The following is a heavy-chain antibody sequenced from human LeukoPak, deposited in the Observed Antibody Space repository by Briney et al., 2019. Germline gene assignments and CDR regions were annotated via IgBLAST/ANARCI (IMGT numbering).Heavy chain of an antibody. D-gene: IGHD4-23*01. J-gene: IGHJ4*02. CDR2: IASDGSST. V-gene: IGHV3-74*01. CDR1: GFTFSSYW. Sequence: TGGSLRLSCAASGFTFSSYWMNWVCQAPGKGLVWVSRIASDGSSTTYADSVKGRFSISRDNAKNTLYLQMNSLRVKDTAVYYCARGRPHGNDYWGQGTLVTVSS. CDR3: ARGRPHGNDY.